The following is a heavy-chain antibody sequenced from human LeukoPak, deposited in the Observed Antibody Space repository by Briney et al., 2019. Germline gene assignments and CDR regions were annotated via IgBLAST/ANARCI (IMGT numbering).Heavy chain of an antibody. V-gene: IGHV3-30*04. J-gene: IGHJ6*02. CDR3: AKEMSGASPGPDDFVYAMDV. Sequence: GGSLRLSCAASGFDFSNFAMHWVLRAPGKGLEWLAIISFDGSIKLYVDSVKGRGTISRDNSKNTLSLQMNSLRPEDTAVYYCAKEMSGASPGPDDFVYAMDVWGQGTTVTVSS. D-gene: IGHD1-26*01. CDR1: GFDFSNFA. CDR2: ISFDGSIK.